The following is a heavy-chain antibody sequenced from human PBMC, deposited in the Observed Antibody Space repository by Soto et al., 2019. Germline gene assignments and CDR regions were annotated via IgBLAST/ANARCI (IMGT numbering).Heavy chain of an antibody. J-gene: IGHJ5*01. CDR2: IYYSGST. CDR3: ARVSPRYDKLAGYYGGWFDP. V-gene: IGHV4-31*03. Sequence: SETLSLTCTVSGGSIIRGGYYWNWIHQHPGKGLEWIGYIYYSGSTYYNPSLKSRVTISVDTSKNQFSLKLSSVTAADTAVYYCARVSPRYDKLAGYYGGWFDPWGQGTLVTV. CDR1: GGSIIRGGYY. D-gene: IGHD3-9*01.